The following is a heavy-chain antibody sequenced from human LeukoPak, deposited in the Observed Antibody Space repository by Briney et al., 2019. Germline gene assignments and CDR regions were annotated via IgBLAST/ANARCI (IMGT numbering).Heavy chain of an antibody. CDR1: GDSISSGDYY. D-gene: IGHD3-22*01. J-gene: IGHJ4*02. CDR3: ARGPYSYDSSGAFDI. CDR2: ISSSGST. V-gene: IGHV4-61*02. Sequence: SETLSLTCTVSGDSISSGDYYWSWIRQPAGTGLEWIGRISSSGSTNYNPSLKSRVTISVDTSKNQFSLKLSSVTAADTAVYFCARGPYSYDSSGAFDIWGQGTLVTVSS.